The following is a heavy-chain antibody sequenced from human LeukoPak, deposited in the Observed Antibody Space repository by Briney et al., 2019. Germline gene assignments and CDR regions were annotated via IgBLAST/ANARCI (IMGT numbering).Heavy chain of an antibody. V-gene: IGHV3-64D*06. J-gene: IGHJ4*02. CDR1: GFTFSSYA. CDR2: ISSNGGST. D-gene: IGHD3-16*01. CDR3: VKYKQGTYYDYVWGSCQEDY. Sequence: GGSLRLSCSASGFTFSSYAMHWVRQAPGKGLEYVSAISSNGGSTYYADSVKGRFTISRDNSKNTLYLQMSSLRAEDTAVYYCVKYKQGTYYDYVWGSCQEDYWGQGTLVTVSS.